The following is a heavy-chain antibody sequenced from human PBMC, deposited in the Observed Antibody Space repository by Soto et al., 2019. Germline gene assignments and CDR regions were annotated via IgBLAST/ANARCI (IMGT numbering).Heavy chain of an antibody. CDR3: APVSSVPPAKGTY. V-gene: IGHV3-21*01. D-gene: IGHD2-2*01. J-gene: IGHJ4*02. CDR1: GFTFSSYS. CDR2: MRSSSSYI. Sequence: EVQLVESGGGLVKPGGSLRLSCAASGFTFSSYSMNWVRQAPGKGLEWVSSMRSSSSYIYYADSVKGRLTISRDNAKNSLYVQMNTLRADDTAVYYCAPVSSVPPAKGTYWGQGTLVTVSS.